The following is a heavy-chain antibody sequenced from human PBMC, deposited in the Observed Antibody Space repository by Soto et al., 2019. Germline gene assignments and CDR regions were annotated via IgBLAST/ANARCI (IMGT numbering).Heavy chain of an antibody. J-gene: IGHJ4*02. CDR2: MNPNSGNT. V-gene: IGHV1-8*01. D-gene: IGHD3-22*01. Sequence: ASVKVSCKASGYTFTSYDINWVRQATGQGLEWMGWMNPNSGNTGYAQKFQGRVTMTRNTSISIAYMELSSLRSEDTAVYYCASASMMVGYFDYWGQGTLVTVSS. CDR1: GYTFTSYD. CDR3: ASASMMVGYFDY.